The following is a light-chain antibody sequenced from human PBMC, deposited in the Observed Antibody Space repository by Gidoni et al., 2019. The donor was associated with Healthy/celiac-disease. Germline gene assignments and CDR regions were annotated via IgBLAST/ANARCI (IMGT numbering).Light chain of an antibody. V-gene: IGKV3-20*01. CDR1: QSVSSSY. CDR3: QQYGSSPWT. CDR2: GAS. J-gene: IGKJ1*01. Sequence: IVLTQSPGTLSLSPGERATLSCRASQSVSSSYLAWYQQKPGQAPRLLIYGASSRATGIPDRFSGSGSGTDFTLTISRLEPEDVAVYYCQQYGSSPWTFXXXTKVEIK.